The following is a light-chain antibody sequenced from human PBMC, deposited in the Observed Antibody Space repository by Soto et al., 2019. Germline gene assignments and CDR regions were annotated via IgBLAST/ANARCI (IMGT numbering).Light chain of an antibody. CDR2: AAS. V-gene: IGKV1-9*01. Sequence: DIQLTQSPSVLSASVGDRVTITCRASQGINSYVAWYQQKPGKVPKLLIFAASTLHSGVPSRFSGSGSGTEFTLTISSLQPEDFATYYCQQLNSYPRTFCQGTKVEIK. CDR3: QQLNSYPRT. CDR1: QGINSY. J-gene: IGKJ1*01.